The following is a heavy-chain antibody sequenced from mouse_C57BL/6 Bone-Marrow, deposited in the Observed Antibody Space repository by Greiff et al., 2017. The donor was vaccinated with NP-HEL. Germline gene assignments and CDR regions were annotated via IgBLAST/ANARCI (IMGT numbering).Heavy chain of an antibody. J-gene: IGHJ3*01. Sequence: EVQLQQSGGGLVQPGGSMKLSCAASGFTFSDAWMDWVRQSPEKGLEWVAEIRNKANNPASYYSESVTGRFTISRDDSKSSVYTQMNSLRAEDTGIYYCTRQGSSDVRFAYWGQGTLVTVSA. CDR2: IRNKANNPAS. V-gene: IGHV6-6*01. D-gene: IGHD1-1*01. CDR1: GFTFSDAW. CDR3: TRQGSSDVRFAY.